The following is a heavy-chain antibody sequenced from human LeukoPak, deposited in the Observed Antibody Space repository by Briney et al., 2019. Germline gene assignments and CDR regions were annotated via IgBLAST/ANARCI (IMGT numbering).Heavy chain of an antibody. CDR2: IFHSGST. V-gene: IGHV4-30-2*01. CDR1: GDLISSGGHI. Sequence: PSETLSLTCAVSGDLISSGGHIWSWIRQPPGKGLEWIGHIFHSGSTDYNPSLESRVTILIDTSGNQFSLKVRSVTAADTAVYFCSRGPPSIFESDYWGQGFLVTVSS. D-gene: IGHD3-9*01. CDR3: SRGPPSIFESDY. J-gene: IGHJ4*02.